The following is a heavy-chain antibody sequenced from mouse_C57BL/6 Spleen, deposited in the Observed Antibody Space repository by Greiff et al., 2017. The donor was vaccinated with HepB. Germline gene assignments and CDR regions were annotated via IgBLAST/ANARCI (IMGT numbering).Heavy chain of an antibody. Sequence: QVQLQQPGAELVKPGASVKLSCKASGYTFTSYWMHWVKQRPGQGLEWIGMIHPNSGSTNYNEKFKSKATLTVDKSSSTAYMQLSSLTSEDYAVYYCARPFITTVVADWYFDVWGTGTTVTVSS. CDR1: GYTFTSYW. CDR2: IHPNSGST. J-gene: IGHJ1*03. D-gene: IGHD1-1*01. CDR3: ARPFITTVVADWYFDV. V-gene: IGHV1-64*01.